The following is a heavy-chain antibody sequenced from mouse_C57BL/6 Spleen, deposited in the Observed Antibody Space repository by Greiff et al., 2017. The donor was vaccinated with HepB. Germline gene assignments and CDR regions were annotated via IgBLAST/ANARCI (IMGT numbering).Heavy chain of an antibody. V-gene: IGHV5-6*02. CDR1: GFTFSSYG. CDR2: ISSGGSYT. Sequence: DVMLVESGGDLVKPGGSLKLSCAASGFTFSSYGMSWVRQTPDKRLEWVATISSGGSYTYYPDSVKGRFTISRDNAKNTLYLQMSSLKSEDTAMYYCARLDGYAMDDWGQGTSVTVSS. CDR3: ARLDGYAMDD. J-gene: IGHJ4*01.